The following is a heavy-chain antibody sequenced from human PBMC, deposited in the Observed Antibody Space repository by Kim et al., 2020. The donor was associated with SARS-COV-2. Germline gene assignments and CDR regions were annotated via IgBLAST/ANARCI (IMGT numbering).Heavy chain of an antibody. CDR3: AREGYYDSSGYYRHDAFDI. D-gene: IGHD3-22*01. CDR2: IYYSGST. J-gene: IGHJ3*02. CDR1: GGSISSYY. V-gene: IGHV4-59*01. Sequence: SETLYLTCTVSGGSISSYYWSWIRQPPGKGLEWIGYIYYSGSTNYNPSLKSRVTISVDTSKNQFSLKLSSVTAADTAVYYCAREGYYDSSGYYRHDAFDIWGQGTMVTVSS.